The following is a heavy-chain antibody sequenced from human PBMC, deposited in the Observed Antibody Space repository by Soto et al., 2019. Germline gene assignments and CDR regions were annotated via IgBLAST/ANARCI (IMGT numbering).Heavy chain of an antibody. CDR1: GGSIDSGGYS. J-gene: IGHJ4*02. D-gene: IGHD1-1*01. CDR3: ARYTGTYFDS. V-gene: IGHV4-30-2*01. CDR2: IYHIGTT. Sequence: SETLSLTCAVSGGSIDSGGYSWSWIRQPPGKGLEWIGYIYHIGTTDYNPSLKSRVTVSVDRSKNQVSLKLRSVTAADTAFYYCARYTGTYFDSWGQGTLVTVS.